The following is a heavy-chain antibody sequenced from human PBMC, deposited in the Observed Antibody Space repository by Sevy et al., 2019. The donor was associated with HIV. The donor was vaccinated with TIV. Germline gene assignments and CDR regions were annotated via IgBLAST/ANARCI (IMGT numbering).Heavy chain of an antibody. J-gene: IGHJ4*02. D-gene: IGHD6-19*01. V-gene: IGHV3-30-3*01. CDR3: ARPGSGWFEFDS. CDR1: GFALSNYYA. Sequence: GGSLRLSCAASGFALSNYYAMHWVRQAPGKGLEWVALISYDGSDKYYADSVKGRFTISRDNAKNSLYLQMNSLREEDTAVYYCARPGSGWFEFDSWGQGTLVTVSS. CDR2: ISYDGSDK.